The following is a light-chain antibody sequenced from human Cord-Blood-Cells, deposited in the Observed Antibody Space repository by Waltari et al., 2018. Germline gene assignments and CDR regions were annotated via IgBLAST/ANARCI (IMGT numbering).Light chain of an antibody. Sequence: DIQMTQSPSTLSASVGDRVTITCRASQSISSWWAWYQQKPVKAPKLLVYDASSLESGVPSRFSGSGSGTEFTLTISSLQPDDFATYYCQQYNSYSGTFGQGTKVEIK. CDR3: QQYNSYSGT. CDR1: QSISSW. V-gene: IGKV1-5*01. J-gene: IGKJ1*01. CDR2: DAS.